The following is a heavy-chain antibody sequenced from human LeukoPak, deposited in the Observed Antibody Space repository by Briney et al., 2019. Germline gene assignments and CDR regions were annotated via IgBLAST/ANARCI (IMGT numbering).Heavy chain of an antibody. J-gene: IGHJ6*04. D-gene: IGHD3-22*01. CDR3: ATRRIYESSLDV. Sequence: SETLSLTCTVSGGSISSYYWTWIRQPPGKGLEWIGYIHNSGSTNYNPSVKSRVTISLDTSKNQFSLKLSSVTAADTAVSYCATRRIYESSLDVWGKGTTVTVSS. CDR2: IHNSGST. CDR1: GGSISSYY. V-gene: IGHV4-59*01.